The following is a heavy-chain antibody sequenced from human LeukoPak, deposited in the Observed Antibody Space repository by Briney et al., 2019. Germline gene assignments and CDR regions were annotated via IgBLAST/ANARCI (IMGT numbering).Heavy chain of an antibody. CDR3: ARATYYDFWSGYPPLDP. Sequence: SETLSLTCTVSGGSISSSSYYWGWIRQPPGTGLEWIGSIYYSGSTYYNPSLKSRVTISVDTSKNQFSLKLSSVTAADTAVYYCARATYYDFWSGYPPLDPWGQGTLVTVSS. J-gene: IGHJ5*02. V-gene: IGHV4-39*07. D-gene: IGHD3-3*01. CDR1: GGSISSSSYY. CDR2: IYYSGST.